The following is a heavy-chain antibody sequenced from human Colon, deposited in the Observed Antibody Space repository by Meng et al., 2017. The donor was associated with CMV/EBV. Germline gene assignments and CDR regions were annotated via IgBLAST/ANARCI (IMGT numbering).Heavy chain of an antibody. Sequence: GDSVNTRGYYWTWVRQSPGKTLEWIGYVYSSGTANYNPSLDSRLSISVDTSKNLFSLSLTSVTAVDTATYYCARVNARIPGALKDWGQGVLVTVSS. CDR2: VYSSGTA. V-gene: IGHV4-61*08. J-gene: IGHJ4*02. CDR3: ARVNARIPGALKD. CDR1: GDSVNTRGYY. D-gene: IGHD4/OR15-4a*01.